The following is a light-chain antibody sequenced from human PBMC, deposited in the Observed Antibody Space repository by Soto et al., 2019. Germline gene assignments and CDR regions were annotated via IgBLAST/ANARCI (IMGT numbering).Light chain of an antibody. J-gene: IGKJ1*01. CDR3: QQYTHWPVWT. CDR1: QSISTY. V-gene: IGKV1-39*01. CDR2: AAS. Sequence: IQMTQSPSSLSASVGDRVTITCRASQSISTYLNWYQQKPGKAPKVLIYAASNLQSGVPSRFSGSGSGTDFTLTISSLYCEDFAIYYCQQYTHWPVWTFGQGTKVDIK.